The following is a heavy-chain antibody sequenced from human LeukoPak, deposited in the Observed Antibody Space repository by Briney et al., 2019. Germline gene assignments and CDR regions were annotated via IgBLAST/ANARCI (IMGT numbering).Heavy chain of an antibody. Sequence: GGSLRLSCAASGFTFSSYSMNWVRQPLGKGLEWLSSISSSSSYIYYADSVKGRFTISRDNAKNSLYLQMNSLRAEDTAVYYCASTKDVIDAFDIWGLGTMVTVSS. D-gene: IGHD2-8*01. V-gene: IGHV3-21*01. CDR2: ISSSSSYI. J-gene: IGHJ3*02. CDR3: ASTKDVIDAFDI. CDR1: GFTFSSYS.